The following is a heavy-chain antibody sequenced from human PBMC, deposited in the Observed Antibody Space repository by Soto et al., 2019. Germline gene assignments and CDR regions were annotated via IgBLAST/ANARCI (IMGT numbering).Heavy chain of an antibody. CDR3: ASGGAGSGPFTWELPDH. D-gene: IGHD1-26*01. CDR2: ITPFNGDV. V-gene: IGHV1-45*02. J-gene: IGHJ4*02. Sequence: ASVKVSCKALGNTVTYRYLHWVRQAPGQALEWMGWITPFNGDVHYAQKFQERVTITRDRSINTAYMRMSSLRSEDTAMYYCASGGAGSGPFTWELPDHWGQGTLVTVSS. CDR1: GNTVTYRY.